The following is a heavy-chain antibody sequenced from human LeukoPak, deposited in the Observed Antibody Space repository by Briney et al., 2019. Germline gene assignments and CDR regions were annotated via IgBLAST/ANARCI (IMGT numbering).Heavy chain of an antibody. CDR1: GFTFSSYW. Sequence: PGGSLRLSCAASGFTFSSYWMTWVRQAPGKGREWVANIKQDGTETYYMDSVKGRFTISRDNAKNSLYLQMNSLSAEDTAVYYCARGPRGSYSVDYWGQGTLVTVSS. CDR2: IKQDGTET. D-gene: IGHD1-26*01. J-gene: IGHJ4*02. CDR3: ARGPRGSYSVDY. V-gene: IGHV3-7*03.